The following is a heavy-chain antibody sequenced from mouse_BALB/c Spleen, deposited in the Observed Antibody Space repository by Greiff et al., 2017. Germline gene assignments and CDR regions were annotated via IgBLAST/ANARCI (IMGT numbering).Heavy chain of an antibody. D-gene: IGHD1-1*01. V-gene: IGHV14-3*02. CDR2: IDPANGNT. CDR3: ARDYYGSSYFAY. Sequence: EVQLQESGAELVKPGASVKLSCTASGFNIKDTYMHWVKQRPEQGLEWIGRIDPANGNTKYDPKFQGKATITADTSSNTAYLQLSSLTSEDTAVYYCARDYYGSSYFAYWGQGTLVTVSA. J-gene: IGHJ3*01. CDR1: GFNIKDTY.